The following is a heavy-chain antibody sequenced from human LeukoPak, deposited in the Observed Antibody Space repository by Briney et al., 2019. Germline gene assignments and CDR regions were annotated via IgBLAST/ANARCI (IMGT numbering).Heavy chain of an antibody. CDR1: GYTFAGYY. D-gene: IGHD6-13*01. Sequence: ASVEVSCKASGYTFAGYYMHWVRQAPGQGLEWMGWINPNSGGTNYAQKFQGRVTMTRDTSISTAYMELSRLRSDDTAVYYCARGYSSSWYEAFDIWGQGTMVTVSS. CDR2: INPNSGGT. J-gene: IGHJ3*02. V-gene: IGHV1-2*02. CDR3: ARGYSSSWYEAFDI.